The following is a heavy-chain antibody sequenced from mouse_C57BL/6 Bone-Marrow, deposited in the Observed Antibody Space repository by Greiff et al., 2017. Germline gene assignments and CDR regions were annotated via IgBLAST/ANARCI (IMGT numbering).Heavy chain of an antibody. V-gene: IGHV5-4*01. J-gene: IGHJ2*01. CDR2: ISDGGSYT. CDR3: AIDYYGSSHFDY. Sequence: EVQLVESGGGLVKPGGSLKLSCAASGFTFSSYAMSWVRQTPEKRLEWVATISDGGSYTYYPDNVKGRFTISRDNAKNNLYLQMSHLKSEDTAMYYCAIDYYGSSHFDYWGQGTTLTVSS. D-gene: IGHD1-1*01. CDR1: GFTFSSYA.